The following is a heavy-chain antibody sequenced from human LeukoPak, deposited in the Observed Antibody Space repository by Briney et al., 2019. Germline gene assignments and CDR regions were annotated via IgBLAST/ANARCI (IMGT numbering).Heavy chain of an antibody. J-gene: IGHJ6*02. CDR2: ISAYNGNT. D-gene: IGHD5-18*01. V-gene: IGHV1-18*01. Sequence: ASVKVSCKASGYTFTSYGISWVRQARGQGLEWMGWISAYNGNTNYAQKLQGRVTMTTDTSTSTAYMELRSLRSDDTAVYYCARGEYSYGPYYYYYGMDVWGQGTTVTVSS. CDR3: ARGEYSYGPYYYYYGMDV. CDR1: GYTFTSYG.